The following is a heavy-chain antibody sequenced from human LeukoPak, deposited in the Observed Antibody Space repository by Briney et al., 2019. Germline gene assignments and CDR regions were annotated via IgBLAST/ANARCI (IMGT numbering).Heavy chain of an antibody. Sequence: SETLSLTCTVSGGSISSYYWSWIRQPPGKGLEWIGYIYYSGSTNYNPSLKSRVTISVDTSKNQFSLKPSSVTAADTAVYYCARLRRGVPRYFDYWGQGTLVTVSS. J-gene: IGHJ4*02. D-gene: IGHD3-10*01. CDR1: GGSISSYY. CDR2: IYYSGST. CDR3: ARLRRGVPRYFDY. V-gene: IGHV4-59*01.